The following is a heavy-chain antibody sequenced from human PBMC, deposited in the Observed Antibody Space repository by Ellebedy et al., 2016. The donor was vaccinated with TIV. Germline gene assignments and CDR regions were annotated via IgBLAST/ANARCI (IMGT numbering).Heavy chain of an antibody. CDR1: GYSFTAYF. CDR2: LSPNSDDT. CDR3: AKAYYYDSVAYFFDS. Sequence: ASVKVSCKTSGYSFTAYFIHWVRQAPGQGLEWMGRLSPNSDDTNYAQKFLGRVTISRETSISTAYMELNSLRSDDTAVYYCAKAYYYDSVAYFFDSWGQGTLVTVSS. V-gene: IGHV1-2*06. D-gene: IGHD3-22*01. J-gene: IGHJ4*02.